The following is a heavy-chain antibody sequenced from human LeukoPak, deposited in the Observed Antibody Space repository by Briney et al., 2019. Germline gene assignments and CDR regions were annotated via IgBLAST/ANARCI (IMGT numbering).Heavy chain of an antibody. V-gene: IGHV3-21*01. CDR2: ISSSSSYI. J-gene: IGHJ4*02. D-gene: IGHD2-2*01. CDR1: GSTFSSYS. CDR3: ARDSGWYCSSTSCYGFDY. Sequence: GGSLRLSCAASGSTFSSYSMNWVRQAPGKGLEWVSSISSSSSYIYYADSVKGRFTISRDNAKNSLYLQMNSLRAEDTAVYYCARDSGWYCSSTSCYGFDYWGQGTLVTVSS.